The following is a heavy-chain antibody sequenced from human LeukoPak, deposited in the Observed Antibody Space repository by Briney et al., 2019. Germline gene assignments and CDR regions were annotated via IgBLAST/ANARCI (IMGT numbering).Heavy chain of an antibody. J-gene: IGHJ3*02. D-gene: IGHD6-13*01. Sequence: SETLSLTCTVSGGSISSSSYYWGWIRQPPGKGLEWIASIYYRGSTYYNPSLKSRVTVSVDTSKNQFSLKLHAVTAADTAVYSCARSPLNIAAAAFDIWGQGTMVTVSS. CDR2: IYYRGST. CDR3: ARSPLNIAAAAFDI. CDR1: GGSISSSSYY. V-gene: IGHV4-39*01.